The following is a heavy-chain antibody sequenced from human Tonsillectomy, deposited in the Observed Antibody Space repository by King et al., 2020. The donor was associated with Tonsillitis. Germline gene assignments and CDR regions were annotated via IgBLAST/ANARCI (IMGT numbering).Heavy chain of an antibody. Sequence: VQLVESGGGLVQPGGSLRLSCAASGFTLSRYEMNWVRHAPGEGLEWGSYISSSGSSLYFADSVKGRFTISRDNAKNSLYLQMNSLRAEDTAVYYCARDAVGQGGYWGQGTLVTVSS. V-gene: IGHV3-48*03. D-gene: IGHD3-16*01. CDR2: ISSSGSSL. CDR3: ARDAVGQGGY. CDR1: GFTLSRYE. J-gene: IGHJ4*02.